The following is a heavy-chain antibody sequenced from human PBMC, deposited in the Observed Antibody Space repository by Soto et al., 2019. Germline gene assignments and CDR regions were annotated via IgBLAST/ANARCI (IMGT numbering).Heavy chain of an antibody. J-gene: IGHJ4*02. CDR3: ARVLARYQPPLHY. V-gene: IGHV1-8*01. Sequence: ASVKVSCKASGYTFTSYDINWVRQATGQGLEWMGWMNPNSGNTGYAQKFQGRVTMTRNTSISTAYMELSSLRSEDTAVYYCARVLARYQPPLHYWGQGTLVTVSS. D-gene: IGHD2-2*01. CDR1: GYTFTSYD. CDR2: MNPNSGNT.